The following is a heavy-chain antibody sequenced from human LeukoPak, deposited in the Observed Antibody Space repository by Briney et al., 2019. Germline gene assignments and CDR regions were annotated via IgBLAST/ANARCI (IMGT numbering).Heavy chain of an antibody. J-gene: IGHJ3*02. CDR2: IHYSGNT. CDR1: GGSIGDYY. V-gene: IGHV4-30-4*01. Sequence: SQTLSLTCTVSGGSIGDYYWSWIRQPPGQGLEWLGYIHYSGNTYYNPSLKSRLIISIDASKNQLSLNLSSVTAADTAVYYCARESPPDAFDIWGRGTVVTVSS. CDR3: ARESPPDAFDI.